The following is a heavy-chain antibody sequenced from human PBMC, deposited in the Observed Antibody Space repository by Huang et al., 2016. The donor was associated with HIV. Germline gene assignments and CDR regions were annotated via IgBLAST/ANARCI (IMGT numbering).Heavy chain of an antibody. D-gene: IGHD2-2*01. CDR1: GYIFTSYA. V-gene: IGHV1-3*01. Sequence: QGQLVQSGAEMKKPGASVKLSCKASGYIFTSYAIHWLRRAPGQSLQWLGWINPGNTRIPFSKHFQGRVIISRDTSTNTVSLEVSNVSPRDTAVYYCARAARGDGYQGAFDVWGQGTAVTVSS. CDR3: ARAARGDGYQGAFDV. J-gene: IGHJ3*01. CDR2: INPGNTRI.